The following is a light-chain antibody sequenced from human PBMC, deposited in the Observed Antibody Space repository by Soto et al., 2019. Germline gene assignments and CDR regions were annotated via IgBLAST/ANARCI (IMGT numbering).Light chain of an antibody. J-gene: IGKJ4*01. CDR3: QQYYDYSLT. CDR2: KAS. CDR1: QSINSW. Sequence: DIQMTQSPSTLSASVEDRVTITCRASQSINSWLAWYQQKPGKAPKVLIYKASSLESGVPLRFSGSGSGTEFTLTISSLQPDDFATYYCQQYYDYSLTCGGGTKVEIK. V-gene: IGKV1-5*03.